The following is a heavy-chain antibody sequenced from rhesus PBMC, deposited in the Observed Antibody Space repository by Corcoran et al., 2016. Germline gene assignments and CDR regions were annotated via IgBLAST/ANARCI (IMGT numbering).Heavy chain of an antibody. J-gene: IGHJ6*01. V-gene: IGHV3-14*01. CDR2: INRAGSST. D-gene: IGHD3-22*01. Sequence: EVQLVESGGGLAKPGGSLRLSCAASGFTFSSYWMHWIRQAPGKGMEWISVINRAGSSTYDADAVKGRFTISIENAKNTRDLQMDGLRAEDTAVYYCAGPLSTYGWDSWGQGVVVTVSS. CDR3: AGPLSTYGWDS. CDR1: GFTFSSYW.